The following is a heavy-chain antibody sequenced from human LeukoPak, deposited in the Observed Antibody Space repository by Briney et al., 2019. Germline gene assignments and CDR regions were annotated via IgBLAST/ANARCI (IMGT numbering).Heavy chain of an antibody. CDR2: IYENGGTT. J-gene: IGHJ4*02. Sequence: GGSLRLSCVGSGFTFRNHTMSWVRQAPEKGLEFVSGIYENGGTTYYADAVKGRFSISRDNSKNTLYLQMDSLRGEDTAVYYCAKDFRIGYSAHFDYWGQGALVTVSS. CDR3: AKDFRIGYSAHFDY. D-gene: IGHD2-21*01. CDR1: GFTFRNHT. V-gene: IGHV3-23*01.